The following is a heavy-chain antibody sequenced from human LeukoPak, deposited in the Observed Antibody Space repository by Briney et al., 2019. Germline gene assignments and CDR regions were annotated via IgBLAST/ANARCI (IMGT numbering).Heavy chain of an antibody. Sequence: GGSLRLSCAASGFTFSNAWMSWVRQAPGKGLEWVGRIKSKTDGGTTDYAAPVKGRFTISRDDSKNTLYLQMNSLKTEDTAVYYCTTEGDGYNSRLWDYWGQGALVTVSS. J-gene: IGHJ4*02. CDR1: GFTFSNAW. CDR3: TTEGDGYNSRLWDY. D-gene: IGHD5-24*01. V-gene: IGHV3-15*01. CDR2: IKSKTDGGTT.